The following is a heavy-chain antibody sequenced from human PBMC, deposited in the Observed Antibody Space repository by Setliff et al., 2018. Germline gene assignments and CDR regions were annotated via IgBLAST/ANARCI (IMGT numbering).Heavy chain of an antibody. Sequence: SETLSLTCAVSGYSISSGYYWGWIRQPPGKGLEWIGSIYHSGSTYYNPSLKSRVTISVDTSKNQFSLKLSSVTAADTAVYYCARGRGWYRASGTGLDYWGQGTLVTVSS. CDR3: ARGRGWYRASGTGLDY. CDR1: GYSISSGYY. CDR2: IYHSGST. D-gene: IGHD6-19*01. V-gene: IGHV4-38-2*01. J-gene: IGHJ4*02.